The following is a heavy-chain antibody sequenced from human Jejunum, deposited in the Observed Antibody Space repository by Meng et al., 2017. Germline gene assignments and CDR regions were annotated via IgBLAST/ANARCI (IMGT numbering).Heavy chain of an antibody. Sequence: VPLPEWGAGLLQSSATLSLTCAVYCGSFSDYYWSWIRQPPGQGLEWIGEIHYSGSTKYNPSLKSRVTILVDTSRNQFSLKLSSVTAADTAVYYCAGGRHFAWGTDDYWGQGTLVTVSS. CDR2: IHYSGST. CDR1: CGSFSDYY. J-gene: IGHJ4*02. V-gene: IGHV4-34*01. CDR3: AGGRHFAWGTDDY. D-gene: IGHD3-16*01.